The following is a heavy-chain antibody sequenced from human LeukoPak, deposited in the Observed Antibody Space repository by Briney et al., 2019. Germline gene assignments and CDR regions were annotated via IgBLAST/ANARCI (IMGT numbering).Heavy chain of an antibody. D-gene: IGHD5-12*01. J-gene: IGHJ5*02. CDR3: ARHGYSGYDYGRWWFDP. Sequence: SETLSLTCTVSGGSISSNSDYWGWIRQPPGKGLEWIGSIYYSGNTYYNSTLKSRVTISIDTSKNQFSLKLTSVTAADTAVYYCARHGYSGYDYGRWWFDPWGQGTLVTVSS. CDR1: GGSISSNSDY. CDR2: IYYSGNT. V-gene: IGHV4-39*01.